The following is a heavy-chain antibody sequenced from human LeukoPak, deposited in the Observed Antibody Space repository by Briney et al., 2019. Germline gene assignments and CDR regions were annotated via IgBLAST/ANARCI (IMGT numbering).Heavy chain of an antibody. J-gene: IGHJ4*02. CDR1: GGSLSGYY. D-gene: IGHD6-13*01. CDR3: ARARYTSSWYPPDY. CDR2: INHSGST. V-gene: IGHV4-34*01. Sequence: SETLSLTCAVYGGSLSGYYWSWIRQPPGKGLEWIGEINHSGSTNYNPSLKSRVTISVDTSKNQFSLKLSSVTAADTAVYYCARARYTSSWYPPDYWGQGTLVTVSS.